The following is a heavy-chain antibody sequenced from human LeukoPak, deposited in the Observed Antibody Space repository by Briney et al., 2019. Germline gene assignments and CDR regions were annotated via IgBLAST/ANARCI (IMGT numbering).Heavy chain of an antibody. CDR3: ARGYRVVVPAASGYYYMDV. CDR1: GFTFSSYW. J-gene: IGHJ6*03. CDR2: INSDGSST. V-gene: IGHV3-74*01. Sequence: GGSLRLSCAASGFTFSSYWMHWVRQAPGKGLVWVSRINSDGSSTSYADSVKGRFTISRDNAKNTLYLQMNSLRAEDTAVYYCARGYRVVVPAASGYYYMDVWGKGTTVTISS. D-gene: IGHD2-2*01.